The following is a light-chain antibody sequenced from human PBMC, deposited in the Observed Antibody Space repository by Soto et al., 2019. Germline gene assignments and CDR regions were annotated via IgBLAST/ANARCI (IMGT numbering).Light chain of an antibody. CDR2: DAS. J-gene: IGKJ5*01. Sequence: EIVLTQSPATLSLSPGERATLSCRASRSVRSYLAWYQQKPGQAPRLLIYDASNRAAGIPARFSGSGSETDFTLTISNLEPEDFAVYYCQHRYAWPPITFCQGTRLEIK. V-gene: IGKV3-11*01. CDR3: QHRYAWPPIT. CDR1: RSVRSY.